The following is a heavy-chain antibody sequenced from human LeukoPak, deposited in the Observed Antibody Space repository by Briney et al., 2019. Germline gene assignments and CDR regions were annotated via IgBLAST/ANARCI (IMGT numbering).Heavy chain of an antibody. J-gene: IGHJ6*03. V-gene: IGHV1-69*13. Sequence: GASVTVSCKASGGTFSSYAISWVRQAPGQGLEWMGGIIPIFGTANYAQKFQGRVTITADESTSTAYMELSSLRSEDTAVYYCARGFVDCSGGSCYESYYYYYMDVWGKGTTVTISS. CDR1: GGTFSSYA. CDR2: IIPIFGTA. CDR3: ARGFVDCSGGSCYESYYYYYMDV. D-gene: IGHD2-15*01.